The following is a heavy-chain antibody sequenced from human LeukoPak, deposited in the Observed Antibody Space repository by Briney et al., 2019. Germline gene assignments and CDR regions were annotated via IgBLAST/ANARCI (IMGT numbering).Heavy chain of an antibody. Sequence: PGRSLRLSCAASGFTFNNYAMGWVRQAPGRGLEWVSIISGSGGRTYSADSVKGRFTISRDNSRKMLYLQMNSLRAEDTAVYYCASINWGWDYFDYWGQGTLVTVSS. J-gene: IGHJ4*02. CDR1: GFTFNNYA. CDR3: ASINWGWDYFDY. CDR2: ISGSGGRT. V-gene: IGHV3-23*01. D-gene: IGHD7-27*01.